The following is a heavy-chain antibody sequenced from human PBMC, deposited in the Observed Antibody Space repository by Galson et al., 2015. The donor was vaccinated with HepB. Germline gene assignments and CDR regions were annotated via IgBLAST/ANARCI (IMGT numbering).Heavy chain of an antibody. CDR2: IIPIFGTA. CDR3: ATPLLKMATREAAFDI. J-gene: IGHJ3*02. Sequence: SVKVSCKASGGTFSSYAISWVRQAPGQGLEWMGGIIPIFGTANYAQKFQGRVTITADESTSTAYMELSSLRSEDTAVYYCATPLLKMATREAAFDIWGQGTMVTVSS. V-gene: IGHV1-69*13. D-gene: IGHD5-24*01. CDR1: GGTFSSYA.